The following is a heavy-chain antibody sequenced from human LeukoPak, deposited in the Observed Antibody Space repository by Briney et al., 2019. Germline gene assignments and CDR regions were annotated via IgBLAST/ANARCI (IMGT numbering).Heavy chain of an antibody. D-gene: IGHD3-22*01. CDR2: INGDGSYT. CDR3: ARDKSEYDSSGRGDY. V-gene: IGHV3-74*03. J-gene: IGHJ4*02. Sequence: EGSLRLSCAASGFAFSSYCMHWVRQVPGKGLVWLSRINGDGSYTKYADSVKGRFTISRDNAQNTLFLQMNSLSAEDTAVYFCARDKSEYDSSGRGDYWGQGTLVTVSS. CDR1: GFAFSSYC.